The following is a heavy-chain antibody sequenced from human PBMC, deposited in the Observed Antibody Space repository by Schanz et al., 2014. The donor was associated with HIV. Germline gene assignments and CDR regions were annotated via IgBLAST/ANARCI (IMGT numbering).Heavy chain of an antibody. J-gene: IGHJ6*02. Sequence: QVQLVQSGAEVKKPGASVRVSCKVSGYSVIELPIHWVRQAPGEGLEWMGIINPPGGTTTFAQKFRDRVTMTRDTSTSTVYMELSSLRSDDTAVYYCARGARYGMDVWGQGTTVTVSS. V-gene: IGHV1-46*01. CDR3: ARGARYGMDV. CDR2: INPPGGTT. CDR1: GYSVIELP.